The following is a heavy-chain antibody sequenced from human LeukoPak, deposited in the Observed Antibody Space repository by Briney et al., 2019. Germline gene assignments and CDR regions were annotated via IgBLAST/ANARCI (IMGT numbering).Heavy chain of an antibody. J-gene: IGHJ4*02. D-gene: IGHD3-9*01. CDR3: ARSYYDILTGYYDY. V-gene: IGHV3-7*01. Sequence: GGSLRLSCAASRFTFSSYWMSWVRQAPGKGLEWVANIKQDGSEKYYVDSVKGRFTISRDNAKNSLYLQMNSLRAEDTAVYYCARSYYDILTGYYDYWGQGTLVTVSS. CDR2: IKQDGSEK. CDR1: RFTFSSYW.